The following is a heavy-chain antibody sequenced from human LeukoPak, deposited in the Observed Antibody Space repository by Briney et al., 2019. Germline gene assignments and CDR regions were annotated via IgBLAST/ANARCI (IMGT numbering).Heavy chain of an antibody. J-gene: IGHJ4*02. Sequence: GGSLRLSCAASGFTFSSYAMSWVRQAPGKGLEWVSAISGSGGSTYYADSVKGRFTISRDNSKNTLYLQMNSLRAEDTAVYYCAKAPDYDFWSGYREYYFDYWGQGTLVTVSS. D-gene: IGHD3-3*01. CDR3: AKAPDYDFWSGYREYYFDY. V-gene: IGHV3-23*01. CDR1: GFTFSSYA. CDR2: ISGSGGST.